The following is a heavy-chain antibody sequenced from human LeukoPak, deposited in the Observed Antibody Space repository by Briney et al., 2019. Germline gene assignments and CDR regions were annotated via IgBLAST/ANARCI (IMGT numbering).Heavy chain of an antibody. Sequence: PSETLSLTCTVSGGSISSGDYYWSWVRQAPGKGLEWVANIKQDGSEKYYVDSVKGRFTISRDNAKNSLYLQMNSLRAEDTAVYYCARCSRLEPYSSSWYDYYFDYWGQGTLVTVSS. D-gene: IGHD6-13*01. J-gene: IGHJ4*02. V-gene: IGHV3-7*01. CDR1: GGSISSGDYY. CDR2: IKQDGSEK. CDR3: ARCSRLEPYSSSWYDYYFDY.